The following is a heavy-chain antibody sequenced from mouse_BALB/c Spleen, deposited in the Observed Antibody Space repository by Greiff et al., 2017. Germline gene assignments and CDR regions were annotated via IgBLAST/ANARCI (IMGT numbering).Heavy chain of an antibody. Sequence: VQLQQPGAELVKPGAPVKLSCKASGYTFTSYWMNWVKQRPGRGLEWIGRIDPSDSETHYNQKFKDKATLTVDKSSSTAYIQLSSLTSEDSAVYYCARDSSGYVFAYWGQGTLVTVSA. CDR2: IDPSDSET. CDR1: GYTFTSYW. CDR3: ARDSSGYVFAY. J-gene: IGHJ3*01. D-gene: IGHD3-2*01. V-gene: IGHV1-69*02.